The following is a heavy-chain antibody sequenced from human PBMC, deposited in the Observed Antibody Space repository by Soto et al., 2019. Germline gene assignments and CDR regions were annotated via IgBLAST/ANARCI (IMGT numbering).Heavy chain of an antibody. V-gene: IGHV4-59*08. J-gene: IGHJ6*02. CDR1: GGSISSYY. D-gene: IGHD3-3*01. CDR2: IYYSGST. Sequence: SETLSLTCTVSGGSISSYYWSWIRQPPGKGLEWIGYIYYSGSTNYNPSLKSRVTISVDTSKNQFSLKLSSVTAADTAVYYCARHEAPLDDPLDQRADSYYYYGMDGWGQGTTVTVSS. CDR3: ARHEAPLDDPLDQRADSYYYYGMDG.